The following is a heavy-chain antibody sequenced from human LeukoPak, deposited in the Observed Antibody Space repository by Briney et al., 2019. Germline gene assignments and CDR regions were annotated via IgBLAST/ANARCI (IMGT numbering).Heavy chain of an antibody. J-gene: IGHJ6*03. CDR1: GDSISSYY. CDR3: ARAPVSGSYYYYYYMDV. D-gene: IGHD1-26*01. Sequence: SETLSLTCTVSGDSISSYYWSWIRQPPGKGLEWIGYIYYSGSTNYNPSLKSRVTISVDTSKNQFSLKLSSVTAADTAVYYCARAPVSGSYYYYYYMDVWGKGTTVTVSS. V-gene: IGHV4-59*01. CDR2: IYYSGST.